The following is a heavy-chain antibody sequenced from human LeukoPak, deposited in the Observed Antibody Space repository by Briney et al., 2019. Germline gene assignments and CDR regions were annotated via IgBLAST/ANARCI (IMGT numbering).Heavy chain of an antibody. CDR3: ARGRLGIRRLDYFDY. CDR2: INHSGST. D-gene: IGHD7-27*01. J-gene: IGHJ4*02. V-gene: IGHV4-34*01. Sequence: NPSETLSLTCAVYGGSFSGYYWSWIRQPPGKGLEWIGEINHSGSTNYNPSLKSRVTISVDTSKNQFSLKLGSVTAADTAVYYCARGRLGIRRLDYFDYWGQGTLVTVSS. CDR1: GGSFSGYY.